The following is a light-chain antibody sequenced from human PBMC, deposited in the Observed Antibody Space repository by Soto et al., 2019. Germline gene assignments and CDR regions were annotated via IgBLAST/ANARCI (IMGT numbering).Light chain of an antibody. CDR3: QQLYTLPFT. J-gene: IGKJ5*01. V-gene: IGKV1D-12*01. Sequence: DIQMTQSPSSVSASVGDRVTISCQASQGISRSLASYQQKPGKAPKLLIYAASSLQSGVPSRFSGSGSGTEFTLTISGLLPEDFAAYHCQQLYTLPFTFGQGTRLEIK. CDR1: QGISRS. CDR2: AAS.